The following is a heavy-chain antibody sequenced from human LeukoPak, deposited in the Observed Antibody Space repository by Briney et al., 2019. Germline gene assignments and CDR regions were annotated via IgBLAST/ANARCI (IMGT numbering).Heavy chain of an antibody. CDR2: ISSSSSTI. CDR1: GFTFSSYS. J-gene: IGHJ4*02. D-gene: IGHD2-2*01. Sequence: GGSLRLSCAASGFTFSSYSMNWVRQAPGKGLEWVSYISSSSSTIYYADSVKGRFTISRDNAKNSLYLQMNSLRAEDTAVYYCARGFSSTPEPLFDYWGQGTLVTVPS. CDR3: ARGFSSTPEPLFDY. V-gene: IGHV3-48*04.